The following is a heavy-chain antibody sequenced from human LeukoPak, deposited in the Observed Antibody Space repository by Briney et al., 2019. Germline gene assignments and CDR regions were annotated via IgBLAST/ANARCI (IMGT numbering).Heavy chain of an antibody. V-gene: IGHV3-48*01. CDR2: ISSSSSTI. CDR3: ARGGYYNILTGFRSRILGFDS. J-gene: IGHJ4*02. Sequence: PGGSLRLSCAASGFTFSSYSMNWVRQAPGKGLEWVSYISSSSSTIYYADSVKGRFTISRDNSKNTLYLQTNSLRPEDTAVYYCARGGYYNILTGFRSRILGFDSWGREPWSPSPQ. D-gene: IGHD3-9*01. CDR1: GFTFSSYS.